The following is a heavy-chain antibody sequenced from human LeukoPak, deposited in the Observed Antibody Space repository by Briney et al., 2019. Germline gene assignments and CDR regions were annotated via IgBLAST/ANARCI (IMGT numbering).Heavy chain of an antibody. Sequence: PGGSLRLSCAASGFTFSSYSMNWVRQAPGKGLEWVSAISGSGGSTYYADSVKGRFTISRDNSKNTLYLQMNSLRAEDTAVYYCAKKGYYGSGSYHDYWGQGTLVTVSS. D-gene: IGHD3-10*01. J-gene: IGHJ4*02. CDR1: GFTFSSYS. CDR3: AKKGYYGSGSYHDY. CDR2: ISGSGGST. V-gene: IGHV3-23*01.